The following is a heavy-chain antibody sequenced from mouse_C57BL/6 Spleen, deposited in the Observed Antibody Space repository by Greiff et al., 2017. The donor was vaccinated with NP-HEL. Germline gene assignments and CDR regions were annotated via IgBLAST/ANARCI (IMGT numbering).Heavy chain of an antibody. V-gene: IGHV1-62-2*01. CDR2: FYPGSGSI. CDR1: GYTFTEYT. D-gene: IGHD1-1*01. CDR3: ARHEGDYYYGSSYGFAY. J-gene: IGHJ3*01. Sequence: VQLQQSGAELVKPGASVKLSCKASGYTFTEYTIHWVKQRSGQGLEWIGWFYPGSGSIKYNEKFKDKATLTADKSSSTVYMELSRLTSEDSAVYCCARHEGDYYYGSSYGFAYWGQGTLVTVSA.